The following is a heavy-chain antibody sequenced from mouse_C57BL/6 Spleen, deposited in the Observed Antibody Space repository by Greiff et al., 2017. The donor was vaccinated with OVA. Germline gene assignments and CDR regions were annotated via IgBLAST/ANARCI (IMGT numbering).Heavy chain of an antibody. CDR3: ASSSDSSGPSWFAY. J-gene: IGHJ3*01. V-gene: IGHV1-80*01. CDR1: GYAFSSYW. D-gene: IGHD3-2*02. Sequence: QVQLQQSGAELVKPGASVKISCKASGYAFSSYWMNWVKQRPGKGLEWIGQIYPGDGDTNYNGKFKGKATLTADKSSSTAYMQLSSLTSEDSAVYFGASSSDSSGPSWFAYWGQGTLVTVSA. CDR2: IYPGDGDT.